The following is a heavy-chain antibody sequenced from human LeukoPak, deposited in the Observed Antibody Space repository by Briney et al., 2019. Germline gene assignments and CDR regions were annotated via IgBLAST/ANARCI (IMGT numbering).Heavy chain of an antibody. V-gene: IGHV1-46*01. CDR1: GYPFTSYY. J-gene: IGHJ4*02. CDR3: ARDRDYYASGSYYRDY. Sequence: ASVKVSCKASGYPFTSYYMHWVRQAPGQGREWMGVINPAGVSTSYAQKFQGKVNITRETSTSTVYMQLTRLRSEDTAVYYCARDRDYYASGSYYRDYWGQGTLVTLSS. CDR2: INPAGVST. D-gene: IGHD3-10*01.